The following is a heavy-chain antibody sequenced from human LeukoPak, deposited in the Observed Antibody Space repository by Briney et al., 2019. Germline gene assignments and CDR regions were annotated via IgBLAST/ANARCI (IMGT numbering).Heavy chain of an antibody. CDR1: GGSISSYY. CDR3: ARGPRPKTPSIAARREYYNWFDP. J-gene: IGHJ5*02. CDR2: IYYSGST. V-gene: IGHV4-59*08. D-gene: IGHD6-6*01. Sequence: SETLSLTCTVSGGSISSYYWSWIRQPPGKGLEWIGYIYYSGSTNYNPPLKSRVTISVDTSKNQSSLKLSSVTAADTAVYYCARGPRPKTPSIAARREYYNWFDPWGQGTLVTVSS.